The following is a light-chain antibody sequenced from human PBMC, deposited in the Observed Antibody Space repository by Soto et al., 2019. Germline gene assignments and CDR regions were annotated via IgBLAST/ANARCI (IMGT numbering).Light chain of an antibody. CDR2: DAT. CDR3: QQFNSYPLT. V-gene: IGKV1-13*02. Sequence: AIPLTQSPSSLSGSVGDTVTITCRATQGISSALAWYQHKPGKAPDLLIYDATSLERGVPTRFRGSGSGTEFTLTISSLQPEDFATYYCQQFNSYPLTFGGGTKVEI. J-gene: IGKJ4*01. CDR1: QGISSA.